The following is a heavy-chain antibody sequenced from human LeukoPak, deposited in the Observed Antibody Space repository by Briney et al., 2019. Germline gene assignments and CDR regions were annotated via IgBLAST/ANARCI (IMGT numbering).Heavy chain of an antibody. CDR2: IILTLETA. J-gene: IGHJ4*02. Sequence: SVKVSCKASGGSFSSYVITWVRQARGQGLEWMGGIILTLETAIYAPRFQGRVTITADESTSTAYMELSSLRSEDTAVYYCASGTMVRGVIIGPGDYWGQGTLVTVSS. V-gene: IGHV1-69*13. D-gene: IGHD3-10*01. CDR3: ASGTMVRGVIIGPGDY. CDR1: GGSFSSYV.